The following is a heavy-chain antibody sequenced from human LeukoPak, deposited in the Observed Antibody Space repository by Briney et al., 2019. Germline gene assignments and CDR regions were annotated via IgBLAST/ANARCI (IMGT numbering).Heavy chain of an antibody. CDR2: IHYNEST. CDR1: GGSIDSRIYF. J-gene: IGHJ5*02. CDR3: LQHCPYPPCNWLNP. V-gene: IGHV4-39*02. D-gene: IGHD2-15*01. Sequence: SETLSLTCSVSGGSIDSRIYFWGWIRQFPGKGLEWIGNIHYNESTYYNPSLQNRVTMSVDTSNNRFSLSLTSVTAADTAIYYRLQHCPYPPCNWLNPWGQGTLVTGSS.